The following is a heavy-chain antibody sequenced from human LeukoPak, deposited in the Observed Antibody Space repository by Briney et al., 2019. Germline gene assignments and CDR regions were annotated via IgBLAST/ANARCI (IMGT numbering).Heavy chain of an antibody. CDR2: IYTSGST. Sequence: PSETLSLTCTVSGGSISSYYWSWIRQPAGKGLEWIGRIYTSGSTNYNPSLKSRVTMSVDKSKNQFSLKVSSVTAADTAVYYCARLVGAGKDYYYYYYMDVWGKGTTVTVSS. V-gene: IGHV4-4*07. J-gene: IGHJ6*03. CDR3: ARLVGAGKDYYYYYYMDV. D-gene: IGHD1-26*01. CDR1: GGSISSYY.